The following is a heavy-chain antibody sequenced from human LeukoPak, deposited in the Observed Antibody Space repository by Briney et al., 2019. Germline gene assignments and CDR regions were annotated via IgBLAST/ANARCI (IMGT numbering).Heavy chain of an antibody. CDR1: GASVSSYY. CDR2: IYYSGST. CDR3: ARGRNGGGLFDY. V-gene: IGHV4-59*02. J-gene: IGHJ4*02. D-gene: IGHD1-1*01. Sequence: SETLSLTCTVSGASVSSYYWSWLRQPPGKGLEWIGYIYYSGSTNYSPSLKSRVTISVDTSKNQFSLKLGSVTAADTAVYYCARGRNGGGLFDYWGQGTLVTVSS.